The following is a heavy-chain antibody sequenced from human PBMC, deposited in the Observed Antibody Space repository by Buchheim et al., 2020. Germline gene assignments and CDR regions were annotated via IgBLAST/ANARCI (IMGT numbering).Heavy chain of an antibody. D-gene: IGHD4-23*01. CDR3: VNYDYGGPFDY. CDR1: GFTISSYW. Sequence: EVQLVESGGGLVQPGGSLRLSCAASGFTISSYWMHWVRQVPGKGLVWVSRINSDGSSTSYADSVKGRFIISRDNAKNPLYLQMNSLRVEDTAVYYCVNYDYGGPFDYWGQGTL. J-gene: IGHJ4*02. V-gene: IGHV3-74*01. CDR2: INSDGSST.